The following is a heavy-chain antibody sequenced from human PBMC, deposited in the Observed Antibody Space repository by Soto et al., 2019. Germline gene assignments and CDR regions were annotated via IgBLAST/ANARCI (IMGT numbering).Heavy chain of an antibody. CDR3: AKDVRASGDAKTYGWFDP. CDR2: ISGSGGSI. Sequence: EVQLLESGGGLVQPGGSLRLSCAASGFIFRNYGMGWVRQAPGKGLDWVSSISGSGGSIYYADSVKGRFTLSRDNTKNTVFLQVNSLRAEDTAVYYCAKDVRASGDAKTYGWFDPWGQGTLVTVSS. D-gene: IGHD2-15*01. J-gene: IGHJ5*02. CDR1: GFIFRNYG. V-gene: IGHV3-23*01.